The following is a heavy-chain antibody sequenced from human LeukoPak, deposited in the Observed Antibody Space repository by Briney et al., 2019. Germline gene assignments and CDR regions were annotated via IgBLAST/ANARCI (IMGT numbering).Heavy chain of an antibody. CDR2: ISSSSSYI. D-gene: IGHD6-19*01. J-gene: IGHJ4*02. CDR1: GFTFSSYS. V-gene: IGHV3-21*01. CDR3: ARDWHHSSGCLVY. Sequence: GGSLRLSCAASGFTFSSYSMNWVRQAPGKGLEWVSSISSSSSYIYYADSVKGRFTISRDNAKNSLYLQMNSLRAEDTTVYYCARDWHHSSGCLVYWGQGTLVTVSS.